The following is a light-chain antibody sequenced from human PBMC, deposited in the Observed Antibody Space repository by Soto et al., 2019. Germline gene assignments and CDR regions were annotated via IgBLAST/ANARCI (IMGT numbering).Light chain of an antibody. CDR1: SSNIGAGYD. V-gene: IGLV1-40*01. J-gene: IGLJ3*02. CDR3: QSYDSRVSNSLV. CDR2: GNS. Sequence: QSVLTQPPSVSGAPGQRVTISCTGSSSNIGAGYDVHWYQQLPGTAPKLLIYGNSNRPSGVPDRFSGSKSGTSASLAITGLQAEDEADYYCQSYDSRVSNSLVFGGGTKLTVL.